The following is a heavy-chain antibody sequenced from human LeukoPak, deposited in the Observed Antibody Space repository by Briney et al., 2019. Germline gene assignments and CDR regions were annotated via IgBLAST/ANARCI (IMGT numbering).Heavy chain of an antibody. V-gene: IGHV3-7*03. CDR1: GFTFSDYW. J-gene: IGHJ4*02. CDR2: MKEDGSEK. D-gene: IGHD3-10*01. CDR3: ARGPDNGSRSDYFDY. Sequence: PGGSLRLSCAASGFTFSDYWMNWVRQAPGKGLEWVANMKEDGSEKYCVDCVKGRLTISRDNAKNSLYLQMNSLRVEDTAVYYCARGPDNGSRSDYFDYWGQGTLVTVSS.